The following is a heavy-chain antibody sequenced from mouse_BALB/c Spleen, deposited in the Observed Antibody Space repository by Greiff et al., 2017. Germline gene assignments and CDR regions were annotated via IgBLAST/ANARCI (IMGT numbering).Heavy chain of an antibody. J-gene: IGHJ2*01. Sequence: QVQLQQSGAELVRPGASVTLSCKASGYTFTDYEMHWVKQTPVHGLEWIGAIDPETGGTAYNQKFKGKATLTADKASSTSYMELRNLTSGDSAVYDCTPYWAYWGQGTTLTVSS. CDR3: TPYWAY. V-gene: IGHV1-15*01. CDR2: IDPETGGT. D-gene: IGHD4-1*01. CDR1: GYTFTDYE.